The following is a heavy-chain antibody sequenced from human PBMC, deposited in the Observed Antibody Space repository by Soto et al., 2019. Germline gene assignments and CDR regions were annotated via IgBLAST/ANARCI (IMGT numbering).Heavy chain of an antibody. J-gene: IGHJ6*02. Sequence: QAHLEQSGIEVKKPGASVKVTCKASGYTFHTFGISWVRQAPGQGLESMGWISTYNDNTNYAQKFRGRVAMATDMSTGTASMELRSLTPDDTAFYYWARLRNSGYHTHFSFGMDVRGQGTRVIVSS. CDR2: ISTYNDNT. CDR1: GYTFHTFG. D-gene: IGHD5-12*01. V-gene: IGHV1-18*01. CDR3: ARLRNSGYHTHFSFGMDV.